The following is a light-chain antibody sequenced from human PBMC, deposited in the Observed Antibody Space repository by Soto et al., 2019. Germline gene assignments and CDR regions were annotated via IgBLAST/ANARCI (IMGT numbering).Light chain of an antibody. J-gene: IGKJ5*01. CDR3: QRYRSAST. Sequence: DLQMTQSPSSLSASVGDSVTITCRASQDISSYLAWYQQRPGKVPQLLIYAASTLQSGVPSRFSGSGSGTDFTLTISGLQLEDAAIYYCQRYRSASTFGQGTRLEI. V-gene: IGKV1-27*01. CDR2: AAS. CDR1: QDISSY.